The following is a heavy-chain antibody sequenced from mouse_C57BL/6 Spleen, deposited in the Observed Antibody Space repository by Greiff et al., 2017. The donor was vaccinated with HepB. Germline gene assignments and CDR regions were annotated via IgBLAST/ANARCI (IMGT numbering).Heavy chain of an antibody. D-gene: IGHD2-4*01. V-gene: IGHV1-22*01. CDR3: ARSGYDYDFYYFDY. Sequence: EVQLQESGPELVKPGASVKMSCKASGYTFTDYNMHWVKQSHGKSLEWIGYINPNNGGTSYNQKFKGKATLTVNKSSSTAYMELRSLTSEDSAVYYCARSGYDYDFYYFDYWGQGTTLTVSS. CDR1: GYTFTDYN. CDR2: INPNNGGT. J-gene: IGHJ2*01.